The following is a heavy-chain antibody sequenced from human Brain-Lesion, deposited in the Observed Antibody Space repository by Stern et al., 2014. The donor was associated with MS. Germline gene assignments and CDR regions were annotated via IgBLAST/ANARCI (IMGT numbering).Heavy chain of an antibody. J-gene: IGHJ4*02. Sequence: QLVESGPGLVKPSETLSLTCTVSGGSISSSTYYWAWIRQPPGKGLEWIGNIYYSGFTYYNPSLKSRVTISVHMSQNQFSLKLSSVTAADTAIYYCARHDSVPRPSQLYSARDRGPGYFDYWGQGTLVTVSS. D-gene: IGHD1-26*01. CDR2: IYYSGFT. CDR3: ARHDSVPRPSQLYSARDRGPGYFDY. V-gene: IGHV4-39*01. CDR1: GGSISSSTYY.